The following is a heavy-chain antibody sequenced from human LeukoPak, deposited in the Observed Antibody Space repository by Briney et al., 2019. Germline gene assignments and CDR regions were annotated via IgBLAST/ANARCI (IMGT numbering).Heavy chain of an antibody. CDR3: ARLAPDYADYWFDP. D-gene: IGHD4-17*01. Sequence: GESLKISCKTSGYDFSSKWIGWVRQMPGKGLEWMGIIYPTDSITKYSPSFQGHVTMSVDTSVNTAYLQWTSLKASDTAIYYCARLAPDYADYWFDPWGQGILVTVSS. CDR2: IYPTDSIT. J-gene: IGHJ5*02. CDR1: GYDFSSKW. V-gene: IGHV5-51*01.